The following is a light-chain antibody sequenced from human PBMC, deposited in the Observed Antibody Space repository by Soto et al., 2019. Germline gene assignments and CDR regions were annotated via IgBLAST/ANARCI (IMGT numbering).Light chain of an antibody. CDR3: AAWDDSLSAVV. V-gene: IGLV1-47*01. Sequence: QSVLTQPPSASGTPGQRVTISCSGSSSNIGSNYVYWYQQFPGSAPKLLIYRNDQRPSEVPDRFSGSKSGTSASLAISGPRSVDEADYYCAAWDDSLSAVVFGGGTKLTVL. CDR1: SSNIGSNY. J-gene: IGLJ2*01. CDR2: RND.